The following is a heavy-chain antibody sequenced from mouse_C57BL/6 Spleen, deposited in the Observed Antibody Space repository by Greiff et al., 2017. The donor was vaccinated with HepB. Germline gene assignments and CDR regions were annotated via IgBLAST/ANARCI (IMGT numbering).Heavy chain of an antibody. V-gene: IGHV1-69*01. CDR3: ARAHDGSSPLYYFDY. J-gene: IGHJ2*01. Sequence: QVQLQQPGAELVMPGASVKLSCKASGYTFTSYWMHWVKQRPGQGLEWIGEIDPSDSYTNYNQKFKGKSTLTVDKSSSTAYMQLSSLTSEDSAVYYCARAHDGSSPLYYFDYWGQGTTLTVSS. CDR2: IDPSDSYT. CDR1: GYTFTSYW. D-gene: IGHD1-1*01.